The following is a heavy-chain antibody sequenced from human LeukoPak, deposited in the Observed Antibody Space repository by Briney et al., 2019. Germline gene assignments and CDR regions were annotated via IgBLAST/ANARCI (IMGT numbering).Heavy chain of an antibody. CDR1: GYTFTSYY. CDR3: ARDRGGTGYPLGDY. V-gene: IGHV1-46*01. J-gene: IGHJ4*02. D-gene: IGHD3-9*01. Sequence: ASVKVSCKASGYTFTSYYIHWVRQAPAQGLEWMGIISPSGDTTTYAQKFQGRVTMTRDTSTSTLYMELSSLRSEDTAVYYCARDRGGTGYPLGDYWGQGTLVTVSS. CDR2: ISPSGDTT.